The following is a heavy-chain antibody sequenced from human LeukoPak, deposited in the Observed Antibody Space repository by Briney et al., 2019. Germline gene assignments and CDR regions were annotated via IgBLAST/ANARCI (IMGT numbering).Heavy chain of an antibody. D-gene: IGHD3-22*01. CDR1: GGSISSSSYY. J-gene: IGHJ3*02. CDR2: IYYSGST. V-gene: IGHV4-39*07. Sequence: SETLSLTCTVSGGSISSSSYYWGWIRQPPGKGLEWIGSIYYSGSTYYNPSLKSRVTISVDTSKNQFSLKLSSVTAADTAVYYCARDFAGYYDNYGFDIWGQGTMVTVSS. CDR3: ARDFAGYYDNYGFDI.